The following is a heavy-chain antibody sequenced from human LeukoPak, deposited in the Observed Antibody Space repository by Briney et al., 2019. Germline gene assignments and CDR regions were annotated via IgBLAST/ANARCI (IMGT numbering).Heavy chain of an antibody. CDR3: ARRHSGYETDAFDI. Sequence: PSETLSLTCTVSGGSLSSYYWSWIRQPPGKGLEWMGYIYYSGSTNYNPSLKSRVTISVDTSKNQFSLKLSSVTAADTAVYYCARRHSGYETDAFDIWGQGTMVTVSS. J-gene: IGHJ3*02. CDR1: GGSLSSYY. D-gene: IGHD5-12*01. CDR2: IYYSGST. V-gene: IGHV4-59*01.